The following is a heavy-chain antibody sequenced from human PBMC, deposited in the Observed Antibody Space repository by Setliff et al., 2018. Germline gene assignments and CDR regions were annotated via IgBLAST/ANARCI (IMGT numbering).Heavy chain of an antibody. Sequence: PGGSLRLSCAASGFTFNSYPLHWVRQTPGKGLEWVATIKFDDRPTYYADSVKGRFTISRDNAKNSLYLQLNSLRAEDTAVYYCARAKGTTMATQYFDYWGQGTLVTVSS. CDR3: ARAKGTTMATQYFDY. V-gene: IGHV3-30*07. D-gene: IGHD3-10*01. CDR1: GFTFNSYP. CDR2: IKFDDRPT. J-gene: IGHJ4*02.